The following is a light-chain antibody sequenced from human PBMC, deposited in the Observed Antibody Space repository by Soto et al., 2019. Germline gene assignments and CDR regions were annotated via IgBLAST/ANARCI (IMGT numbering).Light chain of an antibody. CDR1: SSDVGGYNY. V-gene: IGLV2-8*01. Sequence: QAVVTQPPSASGSPGQSVTISCTGTSSDVGGYNYVSWYQQHPGKAPKLMIYEVSKRPSGVPDRFSGSKSGNTASLTVSGLQAEDEADYYCSSYAGSNNFNVFGTGTQLTVL. CDR2: EVS. J-gene: IGLJ1*01. CDR3: SSYAGSNNFNV.